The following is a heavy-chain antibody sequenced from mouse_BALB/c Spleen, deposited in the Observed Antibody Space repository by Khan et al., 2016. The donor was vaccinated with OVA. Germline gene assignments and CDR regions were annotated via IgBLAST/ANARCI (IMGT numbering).Heavy chain of an antibody. Sequence: QVQLKESGPGLVAPSQSLSITCTASGFSLTGYGVNWVRQPPGKGLEWLGMIWGDGSKDYYSALKSRLSTIKDNSKSQVFLKMNSLQTDDTARYYCASAYYGNYREAMDYWGQGTSVTVSS. CDR1: GFSLTGYG. V-gene: IGHV2-6-7*01. CDR2: IWGDGSK. J-gene: IGHJ4*01. D-gene: IGHD2-10*01. CDR3: ASAYYGNYREAMDY.